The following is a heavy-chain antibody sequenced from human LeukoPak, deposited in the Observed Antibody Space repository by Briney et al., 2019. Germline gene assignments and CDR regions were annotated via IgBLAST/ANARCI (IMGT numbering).Heavy chain of an antibody. CDR2: IVPIFGTA. J-gene: IGHJ6*04. Sequence: SVKVCCKASGGTFSSYAISWVRQAPGQGLEWMGGIVPIFGTANYAQKFQGRVTITADESTSTAYLELSSLRSEDTAVYYCAREISPPYDPYYYYYGMDVWGKGTTVTVSS. CDR1: GGTFSSYA. V-gene: IGHV1-69*13. D-gene: IGHD5-12*01. CDR3: AREISPPYDPYYYYYGMDV.